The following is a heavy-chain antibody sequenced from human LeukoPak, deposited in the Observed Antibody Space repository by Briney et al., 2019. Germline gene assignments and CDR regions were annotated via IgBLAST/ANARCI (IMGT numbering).Heavy chain of an antibody. CDR1: GFTFSSYA. V-gene: IGHV3-23*01. D-gene: IGHD3-9*01. CDR3: AILLLLGPIRNDAFDI. CDR2: ISGSGGST. Sequence: TGGSLRLSCAASGFTFSSYAMSWVRQAPGKGLEWVSAISGSGGSTYYADSVKGRFTISRDNSKNTLYLQMNSLRAEDTAVYYCAILLLLGPIRNDAFDIWGQGTMVTVSS. J-gene: IGHJ3*02.